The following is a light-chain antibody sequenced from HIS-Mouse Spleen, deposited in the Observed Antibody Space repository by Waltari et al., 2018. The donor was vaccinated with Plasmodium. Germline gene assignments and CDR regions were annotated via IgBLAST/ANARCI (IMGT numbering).Light chain of an antibody. V-gene: IGKV1-6*01. CDR1: QGIRND. J-gene: IGKJ2*01. Sequence: AIQMTQSPSSLSAYVGNRVTITCRASQGIRNDLGWYQQKPGKAPKLLISAASSLQSGVPSRFSGSGSGTDFTLTISSLQPEDFATYYCLQDYNYPYTFGQGTKLEIK. CDR3: LQDYNYPYT. CDR2: AAS.